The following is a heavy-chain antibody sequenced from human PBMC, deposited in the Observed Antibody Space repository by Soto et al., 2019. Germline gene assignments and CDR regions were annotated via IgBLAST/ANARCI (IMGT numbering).Heavy chain of an antibody. CDR3: ATSIKSNGRFAH. Sequence: QVQLVQSGAEVRKPGASVKVSCKASGYTFTNYYLHWVRQALGQGLEWMGIINPGGGSTSYAQNYQGRVTLTRDASTSPDLMELSRLRFEETAVYYCATSIKSNGRFAHWGQGTVVSVSS. J-gene: IGHJ4*02. CDR2: INPGGGST. CDR1: GYTFTNYY. V-gene: IGHV1-46*01. D-gene: IGHD2-8*01.